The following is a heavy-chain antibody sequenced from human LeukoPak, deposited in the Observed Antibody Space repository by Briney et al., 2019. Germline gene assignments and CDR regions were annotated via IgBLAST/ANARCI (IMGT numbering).Heavy chain of an antibody. Sequence: GGSLRLSCAASGFTFSSYAMHWVRQAPGKGLEWVAVISYDGSNKYYADSVKGRFTISRDNSKNTLYLQMNNLRAEDTAVYYCAKEGYCSSTSCKDAFDIWGQGTMVTVSS. CDR3: AKEGYCSSTSCKDAFDI. V-gene: IGHV3-30-3*01. CDR2: ISYDGSNK. J-gene: IGHJ3*02. D-gene: IGHD2-2*01. CDR1: GFTFSSYA.